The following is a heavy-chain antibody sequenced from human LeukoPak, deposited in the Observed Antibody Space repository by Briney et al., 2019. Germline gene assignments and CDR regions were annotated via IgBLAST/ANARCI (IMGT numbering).Heavy chain of an antibody. Sequence: GGSLRLSCTTSGFTFGDYSMSWFRQAPGKGLEWVGFIRSKGYGGTAEYAASVKGRFTISRDDSNSIAYLQMDSLKTEDTAVYYCTREVRYFDWFQADYWGQGTLVTVSS. CDR3: TREVRYFDWFQADY. CDR2: IRSKGYGGTA. CDR1: GFTFGDYS. V-gene: IGHV3-49*03. J-gene: IGHJ4*02. D-gene: IGHD3-9*01.